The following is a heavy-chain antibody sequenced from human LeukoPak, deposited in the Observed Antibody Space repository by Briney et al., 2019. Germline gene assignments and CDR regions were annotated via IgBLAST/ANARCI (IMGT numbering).Heavy chain of an antibody. J-gene: IGHJ4*02. CDR3: VKGQEFLVYIYGF. D-gene: IGHD2-8*01. V-gene: IGHV3-23*01. Sequence: GGSLRLSCAASGFNFNDYVMTWVRQAPGKGLEWGSGISGGSGNRDYGDSVKGRFTISRDNSKSTLYLQMSGLRAEDTAVYFCVKGQEFLVYIYGFWGQGTLVTVSS. CDR1: GFNFNDYV. CDR2: ISGGSGNR.